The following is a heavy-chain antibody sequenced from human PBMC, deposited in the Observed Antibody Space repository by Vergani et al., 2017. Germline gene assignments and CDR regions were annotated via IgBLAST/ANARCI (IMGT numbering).Heavy chain of an antibody. D-gene: IGHD3-9*01. CDR2: ISWNSGSI. Sequence: EVQLLESGGGLVQPGGSLRLSCAASGFTFSSYAMSWVRQAPGKGLEWVSGISWNSGSIGYADSVKGRFTISRDNSKNSLYLQMNSLRAEDTALYYCAKDLFSKGLTGYYGYWGQGTLVTVSS. V-gene: IGHV3-9*01. CDR3: AKDLFSKGLTGYYGY. CDR1: GFTFSSYA. J-gene: IGHJ4*02.